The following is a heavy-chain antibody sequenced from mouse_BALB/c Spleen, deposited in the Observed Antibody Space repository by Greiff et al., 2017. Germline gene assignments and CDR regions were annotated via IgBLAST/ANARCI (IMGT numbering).Heavy chain of an antibody. CDR2: ISYSGST. D-gene: IGHD2-1*01. V-gene: IGHV3-2*02. J-gene: IGHJ3*01. CDR1: GYSITSDYA. CDR3: ARDGNYVAY. Sequence: EVQLQESGPGLVKPSQSLSLTCTVTGYSITSDYAWNWIRQFPGNKLEWMGYISYSGSTSYNPSLKSRISITRDTSKNQFFLQLNSVTTEDTATYYCARDGNYVAYWGQGTLVTVSA.